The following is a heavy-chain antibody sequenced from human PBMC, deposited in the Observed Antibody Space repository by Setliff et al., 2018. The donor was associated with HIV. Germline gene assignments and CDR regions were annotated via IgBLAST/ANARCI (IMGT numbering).Heavy chain of an antibody. J-gene: IGHJ4*02. Sequence: GGSLRLSCAASGFTFTTYWMHWVRQVPGKGLVWVSRINSDGSSIGYADSVKGRFTISRDKAGNSLYLQMNSLKTEDTAVYYCTTGTRLVDWGQGALVTVSS. CDR1: GFTFTTYW. CDR3: TTGTRLVD. V-gene: IGHV3-74*01. D-gene: IGHD2-21*01. CDR2: INSDGSSI.